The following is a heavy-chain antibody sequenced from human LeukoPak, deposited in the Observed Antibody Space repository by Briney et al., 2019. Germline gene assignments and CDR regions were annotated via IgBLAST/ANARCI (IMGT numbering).Heavy chain of an antibody. D-gene: IGHD3-10*01. CDR1: GFSLSASGVG. Sequence: SGPTLVKPTQTLTLTCNFSGFSLSASGVGVGWIRQPPGKAPEWLAIIYWNDHKLYSPSLRTRLSITKDTSKSQVVLSMTNMDPVDTATYYCAHSSAGYHGLGGMFDPWGQGTLVAVSS. CDR2: IYWNDHK. J-gene: IGHJ5*02. CDR3: AHSSAGYHGLGGMFDP. V-gene: IGHV2-5*01.